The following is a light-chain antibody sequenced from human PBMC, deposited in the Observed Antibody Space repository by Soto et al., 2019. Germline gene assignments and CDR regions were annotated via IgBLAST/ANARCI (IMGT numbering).Light chain of an antibody. CDR1: QSVSSSY. J-gene: IGKJ2*01. Sequence: EIVLTQSPGTLSLSPGERATLSCRASQSVSSSYLAWYPQKPGQAPRLLIYGASSRATGIPDRFSGSGSGTDFTLTISSLEPEDFAVYYCQQYGSSPPKYTFGQGTKLEIK. CDR2: GAS. CDR3: QQYGSSPPKYT. V-gene: IGKV3-20*01.